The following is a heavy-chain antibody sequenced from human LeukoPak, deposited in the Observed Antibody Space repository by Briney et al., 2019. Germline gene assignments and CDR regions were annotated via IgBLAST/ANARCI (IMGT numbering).Heavy chain of an antibody. CDR2: ISSNGGST. CDR1: GFTFSSYA. CDR3: AREGGSGSYWFDY. Sequence: GGSLRLSCAASGFTFSSYAMHWVGQAPGKRLEYVSAISSNGGSTYYANSVKGRFTISRDNSKNTLYLQMGSLRAEDMAVYYCAREGGSGSYWFDYWGQGTLVTVSS. V-gene: IGHV3-64*01. D-gene: IGHD3-10*01. J-gene: IGHJ4*02.